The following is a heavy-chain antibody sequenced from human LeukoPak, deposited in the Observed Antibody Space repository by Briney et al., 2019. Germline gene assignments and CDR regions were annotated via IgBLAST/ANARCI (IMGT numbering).Heavy chain of an antibody. CDR2: IYHSGST. Sequence: PSETLSLTCTVSGGSISSSSYYWGWIRQPPGKGLEWIGEIYHSGSTNYNPSLKSRVTISVDKSKNQFSLKLSSVTAADTAVYYCARDGKVSSSWYYYGMDVWGQGTTVTVSS. J-gene: IGHJ6*02. V-gene: IGHV4-39*07. CDR1: GGSISSSSYY. CDR3: ARDGKVSSSWYYYGMDV. D-gene: IGHD6-13*01.